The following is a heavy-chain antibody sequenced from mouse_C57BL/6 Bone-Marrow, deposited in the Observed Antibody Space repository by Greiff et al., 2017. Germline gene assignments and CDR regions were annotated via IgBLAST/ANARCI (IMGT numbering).Heavy chain of an antibody. CDR3: ARLSTAQATCYFDY. D-gene: IGHD3-2*02. J-gene: IGHJ2*01. CDR2: IYPGDGDT. V-gene: IGHV1-80*01. CDR1: GYAFSSYW. Sequence: QVQLQQSGAELVKPGASVKISCKASGYAFSSYWMNWVKQRPGKGLEWIGQIYPGDGDTNYNGKFKGKATLTADKSSSTAYMQLSSLTSEDSAVDVWARLSTAQATCYFDYWGKGTTLTVSS.